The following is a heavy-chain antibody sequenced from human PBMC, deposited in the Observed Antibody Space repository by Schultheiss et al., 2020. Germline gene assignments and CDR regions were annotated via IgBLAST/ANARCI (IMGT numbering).Heavy chain of an antibody. V-gene: IGHV4-31*03. CDR3: ASLDSSGWYEVGWFDP. D-gene: IGHD6-19*01. CDR2: IYYSGST. CDR1: GGSISSGGYY. Sequence: SETLSLTCTVSGGSISSGGYYWSWIRQHPGKGLEWIGYIYYSGSTYYNPSLKSRVTISVDTSKNQFSLKLSSVTAADTAVYYCASLDSSGWYEVGWFDPWGQGTLVTVSS. J-gene: IGHJ5*02.